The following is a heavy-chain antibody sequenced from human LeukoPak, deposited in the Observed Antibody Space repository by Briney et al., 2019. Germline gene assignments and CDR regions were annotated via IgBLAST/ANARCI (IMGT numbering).Heavy chain of an antibody. CDR1: GFTFSTYA. V-gene: IGHV3-23*01. D-gene: IGHD2-15*01. J-gene: IGHJ3*02. CDR3: ANGWDSFDI. Sequence: QPGGSLRLSCATSGFTFSTYAMNWVRQAPGKGLEWVSVISVSGGSTYYADSVKGRFTIYSDTSKNTMYLQMNSLRAEDTALYVCANGWDSFDIWGRGTMVTVSS. CDR2: ISVSGGST.